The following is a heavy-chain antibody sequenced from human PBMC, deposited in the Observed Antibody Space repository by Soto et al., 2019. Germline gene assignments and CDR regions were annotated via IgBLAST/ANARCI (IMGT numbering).Heavy chain of an antibody. CDR1: GFSLTSTAVG. D-gene: IGHD1-1*01. V-gene: IGHV2-5*02. Sequence: QITLKESGPTLVKPTQTLTLSCSFSGFSLTSTAVGVSWVRQPPGKALEWLALIYWDGDDLYSPSLKSRLTITKDTSKNQVILSMINMDPVDTATYYCVHNSGWTHTTWGQGTLVTVSS. CDR3: VHNSGWTHTT. J-gene: IGHJ5*02. CDR2: IYWDGDD.